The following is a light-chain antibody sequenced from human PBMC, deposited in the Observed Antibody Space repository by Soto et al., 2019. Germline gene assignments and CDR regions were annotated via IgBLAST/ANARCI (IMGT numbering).Light chain of an antibody. Sequence: QLVLTQPPSASGTPGQRVTISCSGSSSNIGSNTVNWYQQLPGTAPKLLIYSNNQRPSGVPDRFSGSKSGTSASLAISGLQSEDEADYYCAAWDDSLPGYVFGTGTQLTVL. CDR1: SSNIGSNT. V-gene: IGLV1-44*01. J-gene: IGLJ1*01. CDR3: AAWDDSLPGYV. CDR2: SNN.